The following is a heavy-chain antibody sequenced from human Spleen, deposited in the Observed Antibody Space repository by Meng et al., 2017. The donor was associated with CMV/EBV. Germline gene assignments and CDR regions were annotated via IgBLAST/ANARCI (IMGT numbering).Heavy chain of an antibody. Sequence: GESLKISCAASGFTFSSYGMNWVRQAPGKGLEWIASIRSSSSYIYYVDSVKGRFTISRDNAENSLYLQMNSLRAEDTAVYHCTREAGMDVWGQGTTVTVSS. CDR3: TREAGMDV. J-gene: IGHJ6*02. CDR1: GFTFSSYG. CDR2: IRSSSSYI. V-gene: IGHV3-21*01.